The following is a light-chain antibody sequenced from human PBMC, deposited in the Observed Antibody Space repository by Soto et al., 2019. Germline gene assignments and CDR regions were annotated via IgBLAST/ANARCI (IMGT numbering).Light chain of an antibody. CDR1: SSDVGNYNL. Sequence: QSALTQPASVSGSPGQSITISCTGTSSDVGNYNLVSWYQQHPGKAPKLMIFEVTKRPSGVSNRFSGSKSGNTASLTISGLQAEDEADYYCCSYAGSRTVIFGGGTQLTVL. J-gene: IGLJ2*01. V-gene: IGLV2-23*02. CDR3: CSYAGSRTVI. CDR2: EVT.